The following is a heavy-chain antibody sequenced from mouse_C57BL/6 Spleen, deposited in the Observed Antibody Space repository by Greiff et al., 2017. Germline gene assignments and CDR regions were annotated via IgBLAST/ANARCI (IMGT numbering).Heavy chain of an antibody. J-gene: IGHJ2*01. V-gene: IGHV5-4*01. CDR2: ISAGGSYT. CDR3: AGGVITTVVSYFDY. D-gene: IGHD1-1*01. Sequence: EVHLVESGGGLVKPGGSLKLSCAASGFTFSSYAMSWVRQTPEKRLEWVATISAGGSYTYSPDNVKGRITITRDNAKNNLYLQKSQLKSEDTAMNYGAGGVITTVVSYFDYWGQGTTLTVSS. CDR1: GFTFSSYA.